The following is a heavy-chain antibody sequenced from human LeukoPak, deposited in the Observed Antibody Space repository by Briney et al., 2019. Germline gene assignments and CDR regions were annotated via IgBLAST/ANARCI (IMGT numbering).Heavy chain of an antibody. V-gene: IGHV4-39*07. CDR2: IYYSGST. J-gene: IGHJ4*02. D-gene: IGHD6-13*01. Sequence: SETLSLTCTVSGGSISSSSYYWGWIRQPPGKGLEWIGSIYYSGSTYYNPSLKSRVTISVDTAKNQFSLKLSSVTAADTAVYYCASGIAADLYWGQGTLVTVSS. CDR1: GGSISSSSYY. CDR3: ASGIAADLY.